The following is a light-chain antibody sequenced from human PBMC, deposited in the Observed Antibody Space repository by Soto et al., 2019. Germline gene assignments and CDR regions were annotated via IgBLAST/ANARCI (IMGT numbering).Light chain of an antibody. CDR3: SSYAGSNNVV. V-gene: IGLV2-8*01. J-gene: IGLJ2*01. CDR1: SSDVGGYNY. CDR2: EVS. Sequence: QSVLTQPPSASGCPGQSVTISCTRTSSDVGGYNYVSWYQQHPGKAPKLMIYEVSKRPSGVPGRFSGSKSGNTASLTVSGIQAEDEADYYCSSYAGSNNVVFGGGPQLTVL.